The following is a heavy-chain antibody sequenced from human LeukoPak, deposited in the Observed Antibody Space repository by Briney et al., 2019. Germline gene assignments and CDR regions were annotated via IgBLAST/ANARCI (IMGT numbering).Heavy chain of an antibody. CDR3: VRDPRGPDY. J-gene: IGHJ4*02. CDR2: ISPSGSTM. Sequence: PGGSLRLSCAVSGFTFSRYEMSWVRQAPGKGLEWISYISPSGSTMYYVDSVKGRFIISRDSAKDSLYLQMNSLRVEDTAVYYCVRDPRGPDYWGQGTLVTVSS. V-gene: IGHV3-48*03. CDR1: GFTFSRYE.